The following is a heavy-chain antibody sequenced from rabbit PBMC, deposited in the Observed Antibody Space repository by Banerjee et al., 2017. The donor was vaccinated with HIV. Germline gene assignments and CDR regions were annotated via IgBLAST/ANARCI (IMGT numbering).Heavy chain of an antibody. CDR2: IYARSSDST. CDR1: GFSFSSSYW. CDR3: AREAWSYGYAGYPYGTSL. V-gene: IGHV1S40*01. Sequence: QSLEESGGDLVKPGASLTLTCTASGFSFSSSYWICWVRQAPGKGLEWIACIYARSSDSTYYASWARGRFTISKTSSPTVTLQMTSLTAADTATYFCAREAWSYGYAGYPYGTSLWGPGT. D-gene: IGHD6-1*01. J-gene: IGHJ4*01.